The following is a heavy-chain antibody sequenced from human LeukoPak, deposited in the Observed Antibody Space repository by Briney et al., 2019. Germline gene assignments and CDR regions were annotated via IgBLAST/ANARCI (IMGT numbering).Heavy chain of an antibody. CDR3: ARGSLRFLEWLDFDY. CDR2: INAGNGNT. V-gene: IGHV1-3*01. Sequence: GASVKVSCKASGYTFTSYAMHWVRQAPGQRLEWMGRINAGNGNTKYSQKFQGRVTITRDTSASTAYMELSSLRSEDTAVYYCARGSLRFLEWLDFDYWGQGTLVTVSS. D-gene: IGHD3-3*01. CDR1: GYTFTSYA. J-gene: IGHJ4*02.